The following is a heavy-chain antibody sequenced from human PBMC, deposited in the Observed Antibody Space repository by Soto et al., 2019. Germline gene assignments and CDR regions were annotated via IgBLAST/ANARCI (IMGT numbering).Heavy chain of an antibody. CDR2: ISSYNGNT. V-gene: IGHV1-18*01. Sequence: ASVKVSCKASGYTFTSYGISWVRQAPGQGLEWMGWISSYNGNTKYAQKLQGRVTMTTDTSTSTAYMELRSLRSDDTAVYYCARDASVGLNDYWGLGTLVTVSS. CDR3: ARDASVGLNDY. J-gene: IGHJ4*02. D-gene: IGHD1-26*01. CDR1: GYTFTSYG.